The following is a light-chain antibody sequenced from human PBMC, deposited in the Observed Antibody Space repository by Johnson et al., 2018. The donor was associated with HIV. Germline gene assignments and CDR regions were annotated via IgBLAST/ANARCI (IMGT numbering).Light chain of an antibody. J-gene: IGLJ1*01. CDR2: ENN. CDR1: SSNIGNNY. V-gene: IGLV1-51*02. Sequence: VLTQPPSVSAAPGQKVTISCSGSSSNIGNNYVSWYQQLPGTAPKLLIYENNKRPSEIPDRFSGSKSGTSATLVITGLRTGDEADYYCGTWDSSLNAYVFGAATKVAVL. CDR3: GTWDSSLNAYV.